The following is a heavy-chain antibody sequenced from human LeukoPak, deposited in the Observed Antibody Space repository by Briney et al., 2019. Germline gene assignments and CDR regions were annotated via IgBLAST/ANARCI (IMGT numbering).Heavy chain of an antibody. V-gene: IGHV4-59*01. CDR2: IYYTGTT. Sequence: SETLSLTCSVSGGSINSYSWTWFRKPPGKGLKWIGYIYYTGTTNYNPSLESRVTMSVDTSKNQFSLKLSSVTAADTAVYYCARARGISAAVHYWGQGTLVTVSS. J-gene: IGHJ4*02. CDR3: ARARGISAAVHY. CDR1: GGSINSYS. D-gene: IGHD6-13*01.